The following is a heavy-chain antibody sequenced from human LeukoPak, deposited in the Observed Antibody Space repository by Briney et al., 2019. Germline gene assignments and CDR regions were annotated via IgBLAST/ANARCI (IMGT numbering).Heavy chain of an antibody. V-gene: IGHV1-3*01. J-gene: IGHJ3*02. D-gene: IGHD3-3*01. CDR3: ARSPQHYDFWSGYFYDAFDI. Sequence: ASVKVSCTASGYTFTSYAMHWVRLAPGQRLEWMGWINAGNGNTKYSQKFRGRVTITRDTSASTAYMELSSLRSEDTAVYYCARSPQHYDFWSGYFYDAFDIWGQGTMVTVSS. CDR1: GYTFTSYA. CDR2: INAGNGNT.